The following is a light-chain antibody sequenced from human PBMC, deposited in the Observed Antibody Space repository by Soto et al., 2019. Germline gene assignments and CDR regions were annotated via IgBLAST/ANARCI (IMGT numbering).Light chain of an antibody. CDR2: DAS. CDR1: QSVGSY. V-gene: IGKV3-11*01. J-gene: IGKJ4*01. Sequence: EIVLTQSPATLSLSPGERATLSCRASQSVGSYLAWYQQKPGQAPRLLIYDASNRATGIPARFSGSGSGTDFTLTISSLEPEDFAVYYCQQRSYWLFCGGTRVE. CDR3: QQRSYWL.